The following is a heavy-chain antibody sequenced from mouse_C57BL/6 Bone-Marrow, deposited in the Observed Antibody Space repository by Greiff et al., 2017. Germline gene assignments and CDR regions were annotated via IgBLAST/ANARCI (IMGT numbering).Heavy chain of an antibody. V-gene: IGHV1-82*01. CDR1: GYAFSSSW. Sequence: QVQLQQSGPELVKPGASVKISCKASGYAFSSSWMNWVKQRPGKGLEWIGRIYPGDGDTNYNGKFKGKATLTADKSSSTAYMQLSSLTSEDSAVYFCARNGAYPDWYFDVWGTGTTVTVSS. CDR2: IYPGDGDT. CDR3: ARNGAYPDWYFDV. D-gene: IGHD3-1*01. J-gene: IGHJ1*03.